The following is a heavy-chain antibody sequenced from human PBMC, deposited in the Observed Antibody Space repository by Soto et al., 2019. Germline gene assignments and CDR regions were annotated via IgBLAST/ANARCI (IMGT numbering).Heavy chain of an antibody. V-gene: IGHV4-34*01. CDR1: GGSFSGCY. J-gene: IGHJ6*02. Sequence: ASETLSLTCAVYGGSFSGCYWSWIRQPPGKGLEWIGEINHSGSTNYNPSLKSRVTISVDTSKNQFSLKLSSVTAADTAVYYCARGPSKAGYSSSWYYYYYGMDVWGQGTTVTVSS. CDR2: INHSGST. CDR3: ARGPSKAGYSSSWYYYYYGMDV. D-gene: IGHD6-13*01.